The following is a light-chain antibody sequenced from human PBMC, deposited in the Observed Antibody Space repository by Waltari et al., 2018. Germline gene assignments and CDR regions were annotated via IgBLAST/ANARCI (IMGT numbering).Light chain of an antibody. V-gene: IGLV2-14*03. J-gene: IGLJ2*01. CDR3: TSYTSSFVL. Sequence: QSALTQPASVSGSPGQSISISCTGTSSDGGDFNYVAWYQQHPGKAPPVRIWRDSIRPSGVSTRFSGAKSGNTASLTISGLQAEDEANYYCTSYTSSFVLFGGGTKVTVL. CDR2: RDS. CDR1: SSDGGDFNY.